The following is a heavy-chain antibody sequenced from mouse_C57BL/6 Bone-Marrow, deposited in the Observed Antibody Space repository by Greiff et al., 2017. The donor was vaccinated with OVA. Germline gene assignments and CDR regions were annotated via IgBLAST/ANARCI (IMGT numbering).Heavy chain of an antibody. D-gene: IGHD2-5*01. V-gene: IGHV2-2*01. CDR1: GFSLTSYG. Sequence: VKLVESGPGLVQPSQSLSITCTVSGFSLTSYGVHWVRQSPGKGLEWLGVIWSGGSTDYNAAFISRLSISKDNSKSQVFFKMNSLQADDTAIYYCARNPPFYYSNYVGAMDYWGQGTSVTVSS. CDR2: IWSGGST. CDR3: ARNPPFYYSNYVGAMDY. J-gene: IGHJ4*01.